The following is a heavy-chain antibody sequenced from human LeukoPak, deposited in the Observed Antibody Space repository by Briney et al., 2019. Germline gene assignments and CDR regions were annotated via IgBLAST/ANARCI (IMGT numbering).Heavy chain of an antibody. V-gene: IGHV3-48*01. CDR2: ISSSSSTI. Sequence: PGGSLRLSCAASGFTFSSYSMNWVRQAPGKGLEWVPYISSSSSTIYYADSVKGRFTISRDNAKNSLYLQMNSLRAEDTAVYYCARDRRTTVTINWFDPWGQGTLVTVSS. J-gene: IGHJ5*02. D-gene: IGHD4-17*01. CDR1: GFTFSSYS. CDR3: ARDRRTTVTINWFDP.